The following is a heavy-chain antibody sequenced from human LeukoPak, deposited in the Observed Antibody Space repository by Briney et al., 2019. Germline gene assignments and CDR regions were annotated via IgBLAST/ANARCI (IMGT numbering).Heavy chain of an antibody. D-gene: IGHD2-2*01. V-gene: IGHV1-2*02. CDR1: GYTFTGYY. Sequence: GASVKVSCKASGYTFTGYYMHWVRQAPGQGLEWMGWINPNSGGTNYAQKFQGRVTMTRNTSISTAYMELSSLRSEDTAVYYCARGRLSEYCSSTSCYPFGRTNDYWGQGTLVTVSS. CDR3: ARGRLSEYCSSTSCYPFGRTNDY. CDR2: INPNSGGT. J-gene: IGHJ4*02.